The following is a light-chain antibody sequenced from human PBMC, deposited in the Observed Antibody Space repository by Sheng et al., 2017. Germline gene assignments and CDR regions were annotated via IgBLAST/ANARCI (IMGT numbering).Light chain of an antibody. J-gene: IGKJ4*01. Sequence: DIQMTQSPSSLSASVGDRVTITCRASQSISSYLNWYQQKPGKAPKLLIYAASSLQSGVPSRFSGSGSGTDFTLTISSLQPEDFATYYCQQSYSTPFTFGGGTEGRRSN. V-gene: IGKV1-39*01. CDR3: QQSYSTPFT. CDR1: QSISSY. CDR2: AAS.